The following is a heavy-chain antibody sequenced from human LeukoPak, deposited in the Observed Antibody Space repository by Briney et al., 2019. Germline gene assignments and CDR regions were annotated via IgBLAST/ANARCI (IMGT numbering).Heavy chain of an antibody. CDR2: INPNTGGT. CDR1: GYTFTGYY. V-gene: IGHV1-2*02. J-gene: IGHJ6*02. CDR3: ARGTEGMDV. Sequence: GASVKVSCKASGYTFTGYYMHWVRQAPGQGLEWMGWINPNTGGTNYAQNFQGRVTMTRNTSISTAYMELSSLRSEDTAVYYCARGTEGMDVWGQGTTVTVSS. D-gene: IGHD4-17*01.